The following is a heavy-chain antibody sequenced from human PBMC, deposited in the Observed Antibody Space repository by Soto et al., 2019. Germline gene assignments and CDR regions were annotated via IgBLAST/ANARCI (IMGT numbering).Heavy chain of an antibody. CDR3: ASPGGGRGLRRRYAFDI. CDR1: GGTFSSYA. V-gene: IGHV1-69*05. Sequence: QVQLVQSGAEVKKPGSSVKVSCKASGGTFSSYAISWVRQAPGQGLEWMGGIIPIFGTANYAQKFQGRVTINWGEYTSTPYMELGSLRSEDTAVYYCASPGGGRGLRRRYAFDIWGQGTMVTVSS. J-gene: IGHJ3*02. CDR2: IIPIFGTA. D-gene: IGHD1-26*01.